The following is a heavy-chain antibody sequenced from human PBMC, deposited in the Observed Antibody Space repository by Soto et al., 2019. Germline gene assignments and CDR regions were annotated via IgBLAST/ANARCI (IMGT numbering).Heavy chain of an antibody. D-gene: IGHD4-17*01. CDR2: IIPIFGTA. Sequence: ASMKPCSEAAVWRLSGYLGVCGLKTPGQGLEWMGGIIPIFGTANYAQKFQGRVTITADKSTSTAYMELSSLRSEDTAVYYCARGAGAGDYFYGTAVWGQGTTVTVSS. J-gene: IGHJ6*02. CDR3: ARGAGAGDYFYGTAV. CDR1: VWRLSGYL. V-gene: IGHV1-69*06.